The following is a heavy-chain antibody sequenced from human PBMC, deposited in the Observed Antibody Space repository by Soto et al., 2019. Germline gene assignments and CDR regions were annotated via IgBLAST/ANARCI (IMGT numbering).Heavy chain of an antibody. J-gene: IGHJ4*02. CDR1: GYTLTELS. CDR2: FDPEDGET. V-gene: IGHV1-24*01. Sequence: ASVKVSCKVSGYTLTELSMHWVRQAPGKGLEWMGGFDPEDGETIYAQKFQGRVTMTEDTSTDTAYMELSSLRSEDTAVYYCATSNSEMVYAIYDYWGQGTLVTVS. CDR3: ATSNSEMVYAIYDY. D-gene: IGHD2-8*01.